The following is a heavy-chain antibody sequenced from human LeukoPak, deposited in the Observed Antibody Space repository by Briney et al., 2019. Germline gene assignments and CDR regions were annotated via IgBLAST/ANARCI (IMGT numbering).Heavy chain of an antibody. D-gene: IGHD1-26*01. CDR2: ISYDGSNK. Sequence: GGSLRLSCAASGFTFSSYAMHWVRQAAGKGLEWVAVISYDGSNKYYADSVKGRFTISRDNSKNTLYLQMNSLRAEDTAVYYCAREVVGATAALGYWGQGTLVTVSS. J-gene: IGHJ4*02. CDR1: GFTFSSYA. V-gene: IGHV3-30-3*01. CDR3: AREVVGATAALGY.